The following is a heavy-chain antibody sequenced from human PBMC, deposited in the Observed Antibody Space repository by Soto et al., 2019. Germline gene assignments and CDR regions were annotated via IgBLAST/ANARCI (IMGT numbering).Heavy chain of an antibody. CDR2: IDPSDSYT. CDR3: ARPSRNYYDSSGYYSIRTGAFDI. D-gene: IGHD3-22*01. CDR1: GYSFTSYW. J-gene: IGHJ3*02. Sequence: PGESLKISCKGSGYSFTSYWISWVRQMPGKGLEWMGRIDPSDSYTNYSPSFQGHVTISADKSISTAYLQWSSLKASDTAMYYCARPSRNYYDSSGYYSIRTGAFDIWGQGTMVTVSS. V-gene: IGHV5-10-1*01.